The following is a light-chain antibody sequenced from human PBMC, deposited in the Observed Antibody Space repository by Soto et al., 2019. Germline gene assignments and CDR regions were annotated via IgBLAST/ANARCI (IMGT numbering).Light chain of an antibody. CDR1: SGHSDYA. Sequence: QPVLTQSPSASASLGASVKLTCTLSSGHSDYAIAWHQQQPEKGPRYLMRINNDGSHTKGDGIPDRFSGSRSGAERHLIISSLQSEDEADYYRQSWYTGFPVFGGGTKLTVL. CDR3: QSWYTGFPV. V-gene: IGLV4-69*01. J-gene: IGLJ2*01. CDR2: INNDGSH.